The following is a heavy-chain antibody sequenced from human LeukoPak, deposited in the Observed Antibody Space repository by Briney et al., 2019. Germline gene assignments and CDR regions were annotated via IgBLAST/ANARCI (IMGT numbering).Heavy chain of an antibody. V-gene: IGHV3-74*01. CDR3: VRDWYSIEY. Sequence: GGSLRLSCAASGFTFSNYRMHWVRQAPGKGLVWVSRIVSDGSSTNYADSVKGRFTISRDNAKNTLYLQMNSLRVEDTAVYYCVRDWYSIEYWGQGTLVTVSS. CDR2: IVSDGSST. CDR1: GFTFSNYR. D-gene: IGHD6-13*01. J-gene: IGHJ4*02.